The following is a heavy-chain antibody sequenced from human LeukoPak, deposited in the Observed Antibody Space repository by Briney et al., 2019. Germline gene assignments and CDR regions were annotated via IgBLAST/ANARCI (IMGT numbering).Heavy chain of an antibody. CDR3: ARDLDPYYYYYGMDV. CDR1: GFTFSSYS. J-gene: IGHJ6*02. CDR2: ISSSSSTI. Sequence: GGSLRLSCAASGFTFSSYSMNWVRQAPGKGLEWVSYISSSSSTIYYADSVKGRFTISRDNAKNSLYLQMNSLRDEDTAVYYCARDLDPYYYYYGMDVWGRGTTVTVSS. V-gene: IGHV3-48*02.